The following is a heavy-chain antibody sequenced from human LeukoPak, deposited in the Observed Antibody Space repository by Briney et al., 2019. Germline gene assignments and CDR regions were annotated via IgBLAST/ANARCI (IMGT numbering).Heavy chain of an antibody. D-gene: IGHD1-26*01. V-gene: IGHV3-7*01. CDR3: ARDFRGSLGY. CDR1: GCTFSTYW. Sequence: GGSLRLSCAASGCTFSTYWMSWVRQAPAKGLEWVANIKQDGSEKYYVDSVKGRFSISRDNAKNSLYLQLNSLRAEETAVYYCARDFRGSLGYWGQGTLVTVSS. CDR2: IKQDGSEK. J-gene: IGHJ4*02.